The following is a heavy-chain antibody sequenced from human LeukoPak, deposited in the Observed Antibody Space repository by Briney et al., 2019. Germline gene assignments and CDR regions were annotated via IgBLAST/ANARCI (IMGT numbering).Heavy chain of an antibody. Sequence: GGSLRLSCAASGFTFSDYYMSWIRQAPGKGLEWVSYISSSGSTIYYADSVKGRFTISRDNSKNTLYLQMNSLRAEDTAVYYCAKPRDGYSPFDYWGQGTLVTVSS. CDR3: AKPRDGYSPFDY. V-gene: IGHV3-11*01. CDR2: ISSSGSTI. J-gene: IGHJ4*02. CDR1: GFTFSDYY. D-gene: IGHD5-24*01.